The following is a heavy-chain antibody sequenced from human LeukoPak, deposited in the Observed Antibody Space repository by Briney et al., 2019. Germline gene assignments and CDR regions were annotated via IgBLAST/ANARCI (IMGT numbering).Heavy chain of an antibody. V-gene: IGHV4-59*02. Sequence: SETLSLTCTVSGGSVSSYYWSWIRQPPGKGLEWIGYIYYSGSTNYNPSLKSRVTISVDTSKNQFSLKLSSVTAADTAVYYCARVAGLMYNGYYYYYGMDVWGQGTTVTVSS. CDR2: IYYSGST. D-gene: IGHD6-19*01. CDR3: ARVAGLMYNGYYYYYGMDV. J-gene: IGHJ6*02. CDR1: GGSVSSYY.